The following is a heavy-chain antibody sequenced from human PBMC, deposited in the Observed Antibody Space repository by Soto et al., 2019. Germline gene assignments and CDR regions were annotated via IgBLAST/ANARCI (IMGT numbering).Heavy chain of an antibody. CDR2: INPSGGST. V-gene: IGHV1-46*01. CDR1: GYTFTSYY. Sequence: QVQLVQSGAEVKKPGASVKVSCKASGYTFTSYYMHWVRQAPGQGLEWMGIINPSGGSTSYAQKFQGRVNMTRDTSTSTVYMELSSLRSEDTAVYYCARGSIASLGPYYYGMDVWGQGTTVTVSS. D-gene: IGHD6-6*01. CDR3: ARGSIASLGPYYYGMDV. J-gene: IGHJ6*02.